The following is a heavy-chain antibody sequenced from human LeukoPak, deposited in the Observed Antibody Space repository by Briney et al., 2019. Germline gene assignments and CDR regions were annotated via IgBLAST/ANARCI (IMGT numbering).Heavy chain of an antibody. J-gene: IGHJ4*02. CDR2: ISGSGGRT. CDR1: GFTFSSYA. D-gene: IGHD3-3*01. Sequence: PGGSLRLSCAASGFTFSSYAMSWVRQAPGKGLEWVSIISGSGGRTSHADSVKGRFTISRDNSKNTLYLQVNSLRAEDSAVYYCAKAMEDGNADRFAYWGQGTLVTVSS. CDR3: AKAMEDGNADRFAY. V-gene: IGHV3-23*01.